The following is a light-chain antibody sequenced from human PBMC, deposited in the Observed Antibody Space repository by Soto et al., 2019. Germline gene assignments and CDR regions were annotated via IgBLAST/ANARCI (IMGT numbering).Light chain of an antibody. CDR1: QSVSSN. J-gene: IGKJ1*01. Sequence: VMMTQSPATLSVSPGERATLSCRASQSVSSNLAWFQQKPGQAPRLLIYETSTRATGIPARFSGSGSGTEFTLTIRGLQSEDSAVYYCQQYNNWWTFGQGTKVEIK. V-gene: IGKV3-15*01. CDR3: QQYNNWWT. CDR2: ETS.